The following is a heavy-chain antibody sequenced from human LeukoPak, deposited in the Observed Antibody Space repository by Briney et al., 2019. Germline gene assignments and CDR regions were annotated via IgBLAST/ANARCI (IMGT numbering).Heavy chain of an antibody. CDR2: ISSNGGTT. Sequence: GGSLRLSCAASGFTFSNYAMHWVRQAPGKGLEYVSAISSNGGTTYYANSVKGRFTISRDNSKNTLYLQMGSLRAEDTAVYYCAKEIYGDSTGGRFQHWGQGTLVTVSS. CDR3: AKEIYGDSTGGRFQH. V-gene: IGHV3-64*01. D-gene: IGHD4-17*01. CDR1: GFTFSNYA. J-gene: IGHJ1*01.